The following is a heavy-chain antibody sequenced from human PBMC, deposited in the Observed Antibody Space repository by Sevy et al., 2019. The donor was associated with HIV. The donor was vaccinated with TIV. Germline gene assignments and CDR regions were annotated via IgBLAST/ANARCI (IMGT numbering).Heavy chain of an antibody. CDR3: ARDSRCCSGGSCGNAGYFDL. CDR1: GFTVSSNY. V-gene: IGHV3-53*01. CDR2: IYSGGST. D-gene: IGHD2-15*01. Sequence: GGSLRLSCAASGFTVSSNYMSWVRQAPGKGLEWVSVIYSGGSTYYADSVKGRFTISRDNSKNTLYLQMNSLRAEDTAVYYGARDSRCCSGGSCGNAGYFDLWGRGTLVTVSS. J-gene: IGHJ2*01.